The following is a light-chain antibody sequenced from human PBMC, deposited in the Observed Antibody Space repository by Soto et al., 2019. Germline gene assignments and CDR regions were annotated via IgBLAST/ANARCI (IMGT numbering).Light chain of an antibody. J-gene: IGLJ2*01. Sequence: QSALTQPPSASGSPGQSVTISCTGTSSDVGYYNYVSWYQQHPGKAPKLIIYEVDKRPSGVPDRFSGSKSGNTASLTVSGLRAEDEAEYYCPSYAVGINVVFGGGTKLTVL. CDR3: PSYAVGINVV. V-gene: IGLV2-8*01. CDR1: SSDVGYYNY. CDR2: EVD.